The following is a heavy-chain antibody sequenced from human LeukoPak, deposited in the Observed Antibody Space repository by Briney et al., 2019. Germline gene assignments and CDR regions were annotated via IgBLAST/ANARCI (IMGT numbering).Heavy chain of an antibody. Sequence: SETLSLTCTVSGGSISSYYWSWIRQPPGKGLEWIGYIYYSGSTNYNPSLKSRVTISVDTSKNQFSLKLSSVTAADTAVYYCARHYYYDSSAPLDYWGQGTLVTVSS. CDR2: IYYSGST. J-gene: IGHJ4*02. CDR3: ARHYYYDSSAPLDY. V-gene: IGHV4-59*01. D-gene: IGHD3-22*01. CDR1: GGSISSYY.